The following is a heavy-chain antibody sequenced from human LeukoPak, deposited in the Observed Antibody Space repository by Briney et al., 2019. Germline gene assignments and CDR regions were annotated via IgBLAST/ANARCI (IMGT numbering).Heavy chain of an antibody. CDR3: AKAPVTTCRGAFCYPFDY. CDR2: ISDTGNT. J-gene: IGHJ4*02. V-gene: IGHV3-23*01. Sequence: PGGSLRLSCAASGFTLSGYAMSWVRQAPGKGLEWVSAISDTGNTYHADSVKGRFTISRDSSKNTPFLQMNRLRPEDAAVYYCAKAPVTTCRGAFCYPFDYWGLGTLVTVSS. D-gene: IGHD2-15*01. CDR1: GFTLSGYA.